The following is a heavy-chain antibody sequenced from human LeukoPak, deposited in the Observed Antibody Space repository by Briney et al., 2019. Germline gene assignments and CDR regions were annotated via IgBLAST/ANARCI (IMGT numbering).Heavy chain of an antibody. D-gene: IGHD3-9*01. CDR1: GGTFSSYA. CDR3: ASEYDILTGYMDY. CDR2: IIPILGIA. V-gene: IGHV1-69*04. Sequence: SVKVSCKASGGTFSSYAISWVRQAPGQGLEWMGRIIPILGIANYAQKFQGRVTITADKSTSTAYMELSSLRSEDTAVYYCASEYDILTGYMDYWGQGTLVTVSS. J-gene: IGHJ4*02.